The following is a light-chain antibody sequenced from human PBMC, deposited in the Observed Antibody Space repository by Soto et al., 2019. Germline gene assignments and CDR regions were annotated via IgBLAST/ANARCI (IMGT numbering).Light chain of an antibody. Sequence: DIKTTQSLSTLSASVGDRVTIHCRASQSISNRLAWYQQKPGKAPKVLIYDASNLEAGVPSRFRGSGSGTDFTFTISRLQPEDIATYYCQQNDYRLSFGGGTKVDI. J-gene: IGKJ4*01. CDR2: DAS. CDR3: QQNDYRLS. CDR1: QSISNR. V-gene: IGKV1-33*01.